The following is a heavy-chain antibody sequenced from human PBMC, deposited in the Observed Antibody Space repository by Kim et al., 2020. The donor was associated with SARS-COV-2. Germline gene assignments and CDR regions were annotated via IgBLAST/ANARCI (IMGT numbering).Heavy chain of an antibody. Sequence: YAQKFQGRVTMTEDTSTDTAYMELSSLRSEDTAVYYCATYRYSSSWAPLSWGQGTLVTVSS. D-gene: IGHD6-13*01. V-gene: IGHV1-24*01. CDR3: ATYRYSSSWAPLS. J-gene: IGHJ5*02.